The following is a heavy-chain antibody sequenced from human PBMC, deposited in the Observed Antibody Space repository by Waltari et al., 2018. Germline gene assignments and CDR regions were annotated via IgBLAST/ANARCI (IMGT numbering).Heavy chain of an antibody. J-gene: IGHJ5*02. CDR3: ARLDYCSGGSCYSGQWFDP. Sequence: QVQLVQSGAEVKKPGSSVKVSCKASGGTFSSYAISWVRQAPGQGLEWMGGIIPIFGTANYAQKFQGRVTITTDESTSTAYMELSSLRSEDTAVYYCARLDYCSGGSCYSGQWFDPWGQGTLVTVSS. V-gene: IGHV1-69*05. CDR2: IIPIFGTA. D-gene: IGHD2-15*01. CDR1: GGTFSSYA.